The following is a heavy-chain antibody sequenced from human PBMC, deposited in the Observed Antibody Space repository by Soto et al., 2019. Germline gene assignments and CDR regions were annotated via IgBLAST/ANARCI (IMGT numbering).Heavy chain of an antibody. CDR3: STDLSGQYDY. J-gene: IGHJ4*02. D-gene: IGHD3-16*02. V-gene: IGHV3-74*01. CDR1: GFSFSNYW. Sequence: GGSLRLSCAASGFSFSNYWMHWVRQAPGKGLVWVSRTNGDGSRTDYADSVQGRFTISRDNANNALYLHMNSLRAEDTAIYYCSTDLSGQYDYWGQGVLVTVSS. CDR2: TNGDGSRT.